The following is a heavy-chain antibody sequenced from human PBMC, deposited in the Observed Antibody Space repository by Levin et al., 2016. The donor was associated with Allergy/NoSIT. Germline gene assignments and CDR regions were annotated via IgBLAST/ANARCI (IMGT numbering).Heavy chain of an antibody. J-gene: IGHJ3*02. CDR3: ARGNTVADPLNAFDI. CDR2: ISAYNGNT. D-gene: IGHD4-23*01. CDR1: GYTFTSYG. V-gene: IGHV1-18*01. Sequence: ASVKVSCKASGYTFTSYGISWVRQAPGQGLEWMGWISAYNGNTSYAQKFQGRVTMTRDTSTSTVYMELSSLRSEDTAVYYCARGNTVADPLNAFDIWGQGTMVTVSS.